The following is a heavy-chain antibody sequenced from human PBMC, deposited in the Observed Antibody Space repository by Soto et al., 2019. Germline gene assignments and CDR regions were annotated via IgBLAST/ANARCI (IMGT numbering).Heavy chain of an antibody. J-gene: IGHJ6*02. CDR1: VFTFSSYA. D-gene: IGHD1-26*01. CDR3: ARDQGRAVKGRDV. V-gene: IGHV3-23*01. Sequence: GGYMILSCSASVFTFSSYAMSWVRQAPGKGLEWVSAISGSGGSTYYADSVKGRFTISRDNSKNTLYLQMNSLRAEDTAVYYWARDQGRAVKGRDVWGQGHTVTVSS. CDR2: ISGSGGST.